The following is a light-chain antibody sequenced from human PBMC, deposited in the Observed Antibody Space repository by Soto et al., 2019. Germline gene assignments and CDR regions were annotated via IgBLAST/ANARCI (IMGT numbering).Light chain of an antibody. Sequence: DIVMTQSPLSLPVTPGEPASISCRSSQSLLHSNGYNYLDWYLQKPGQSPQLLIYLGSNRASGVPDRFSGSGSGTDFTLKISXVEAEDVGVYYCMQPLQSWTFGQGTKVDNK. CDR3: MQPLQSWT. V-gene: IGKV2-28*01. J-gene: IGKJ1*01. CDR1: QSLLHSNGYNY. CDR2: LGS.